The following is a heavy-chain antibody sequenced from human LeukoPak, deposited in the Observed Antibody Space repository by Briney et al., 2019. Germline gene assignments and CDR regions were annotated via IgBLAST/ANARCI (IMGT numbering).Heavy chain of an antibody. V-gene: IGHV4-39*01. CDR1: GGSISSSSYY. CDR2: IYYSGST. D-gene: IGHD1-14*01. CDR3: ARLDFTRNQVFDY. Sequence: PSETLSLTCTVSGGSISSSSYYWGWIRQPPGKGLEWIGSIYYSGSTYYNPSLKSRVTISVDTSKNQFSLKLSSVTAADTAVYYCARLDFTRNQVFDYWGQGTLVTVSS. J-gene: IGHJ4*02.